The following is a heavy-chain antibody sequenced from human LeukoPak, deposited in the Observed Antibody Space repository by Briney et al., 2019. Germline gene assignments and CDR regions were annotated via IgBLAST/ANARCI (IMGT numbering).Heavy chain of an antibody. V-gene: IGHV4-34*01. CDR1: GGSSSGYY. Sequence: PKTLSLTCAVSGGSSSGYYWSWIRQPPGKGLEWIGEISHSGSAIYTPSPKCRVTISVDTSNKQICLKLSSVTAADTAVYYCARGERGDSYGSRWYYGMDVGGQGPTVTVPS. CDR3: ARGERGDSYGSRWYYGMDV. CDR2: ISHSGSA. D-gene: IGHD5-18*01. J-gene: IGHJ6*02.